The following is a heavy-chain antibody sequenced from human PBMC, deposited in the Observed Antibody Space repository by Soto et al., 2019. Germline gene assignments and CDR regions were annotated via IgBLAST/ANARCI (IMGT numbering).Heavy chain of an antibody. CDR2: IDAGNGNT. Sequence: ASVKVSCKASGYTFTSYAMHCVRQAPGQRLEWMGWIDAGNGNTKYSQKFQGRVTITRDASASTAYMELSSLRSEDTAVYYCANALGLYYFDYWGQGTLVTVSS. CDR3: ANALGLYYFDY. V-gene: IGHV1-3*01. D-gene: IGHD3-16*01. J-gene: IGHJ4*02. CDR1: GYTFTSYA.